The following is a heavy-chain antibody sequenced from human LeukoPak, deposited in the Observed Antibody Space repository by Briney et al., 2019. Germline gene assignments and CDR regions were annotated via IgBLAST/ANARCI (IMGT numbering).Heavy chain of an antibody. D-gene: IGHD5-18*01. CDR1: GFTFSNYN. Sequence: SLSLSCAASGFTFSNYNRHWVRQAPGKGLEWVGFIRSKAYGGTTEYAASVKGRFTISRDDSKSIAYLQMHSLKTEDTAVYYCSRGRHSYGHAFDIRGQGTVVTVSS. J-gene: IGHJ3*02. CDR2: IRSKAYGGTT. V-gene: IGHV3-49*04. CDR3: SRGRHSYGHAFDI.